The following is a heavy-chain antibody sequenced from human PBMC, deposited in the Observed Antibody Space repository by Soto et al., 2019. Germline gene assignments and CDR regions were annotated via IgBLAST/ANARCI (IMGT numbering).Heavy chain of an antibody. D-gene: IGHD3-10*01. CDR3: ARGPRYYGSGSYFDY. J-gene: IGHJ4*02. V-gene: IGHV4-34*01. Sequence: QVQLQQWGAGLLKPSETLSLTCAVYGGSFSGYYWSWIRQPPGKGLEWIGEINHSGSTNYNPSLKSRVTISVDTSKNQFSLKLSSVTAADTAVYYCARGPRYYGSGSYFDYWGQGTLVTVSS. CDR1: GGSFSGYY. CDR2: INHSGST.